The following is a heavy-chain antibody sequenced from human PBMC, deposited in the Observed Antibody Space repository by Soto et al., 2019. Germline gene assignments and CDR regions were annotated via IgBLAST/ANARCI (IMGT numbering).Heavy chain of an antibody. J-gene: IGHJ4*02. CDR1: GYGFTAYG. CDR3: ARDNGQWLVG. V-gene: IGHV1-18*01. Sequence: QVQLVQSGAEVKKPGASVKVSCKTSGYGFTAYGITWVRQAPGQGFEWMGRTTTYNGKTKYAQKVQGRVTMTTDTSTSTAYMELRSLRFDDTAVYYCARDNGQWLVGWGQGTLVTVSS. D-gene: IGHD6-19*01. CDR2: TTTYNGKT.